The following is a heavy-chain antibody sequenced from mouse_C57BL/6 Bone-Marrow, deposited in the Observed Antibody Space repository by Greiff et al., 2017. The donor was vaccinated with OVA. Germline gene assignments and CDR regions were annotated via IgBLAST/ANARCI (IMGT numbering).Heavy chain of an antibody. CDR3: VGHGIITTVVENAMYY. J-gene: IGHJ4*01. CDR1: GFSFNTYA. D-gene: IGHD1-1*01. CDR2: IRSKSNNYAT. Sequence: EVKLVESGGGLVQPKGSLKLSCAASGFSFNTYAMNWVRQAPGKGLEWVARIRSKSNNYATYYADSVKDRLTISRDDSESMLYLHMNNLKTEDTAMYYCVGHGIITTVVENAMYYWGQGTSVTVSS. V-gene: IGHV10-1*01.